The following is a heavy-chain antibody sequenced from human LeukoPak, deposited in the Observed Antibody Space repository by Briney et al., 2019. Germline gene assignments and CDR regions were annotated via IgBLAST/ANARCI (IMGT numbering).Heavy chain of an antibody. J-gene: IGHJ4*02. D-gene: IGHD1-26*01. CDR3: ARDGSGSYYPLDY. Sequence: ASVKVSCKASGYAFTSYYMHWVRQAPGQGLEWMGIINPSGGSTSCAQKFQGRVTMTRDMSTSTVYMELSSLRSEDTAVYYCARDGSGSYYPLDYWGQGTLVTVSS. CDR1: GYAFTSYY. V-gene: IGHV1-46*01. CDR2: INPSGGST.